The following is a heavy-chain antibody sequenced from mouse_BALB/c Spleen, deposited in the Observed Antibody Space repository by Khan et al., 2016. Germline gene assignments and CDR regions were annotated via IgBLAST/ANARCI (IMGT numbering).Heavy chain of an antibody. V-gene: IGHV9-3*02. Sequence: QIQLVQSGPELRKPGETVKISCKASGYSFTNSGMNWVRQAPGQGLKWMGWINTNTGEPTYAEEFKGRFAFSLETSASTACLQINNLKNEDTATXCCTIDWYYAMDYWGQGTSVTVSS. J-gene: IGHJ4*01. CDR1: GYSFTNSG. CDR2: INTNTGEP. CDR3: TIDWYYAMDY.